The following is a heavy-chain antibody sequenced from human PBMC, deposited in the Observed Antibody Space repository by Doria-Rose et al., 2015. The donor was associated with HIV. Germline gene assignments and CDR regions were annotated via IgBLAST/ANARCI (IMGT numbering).Heavy chain of an antibody. V-gene: IGHV2-26*01. CDR2: IFSDDER. CDR3: ARIKSSRWYHKYYFDF. J-gene: IGHJ4*02. CDR1: GVSLSSPGMG. Sequence: QESGPVLVKPTETLTLTCTVSGVSLSSPGMGVSWIRQPPGKALEWLANIFSDDERSYKTSLKSRLTISRGTSKSQVVITMTDMDPVGTATYYCARIKSSRWYHKYYFDFWGQGTLVIVSA. D-gene: IGHD6-13*01.